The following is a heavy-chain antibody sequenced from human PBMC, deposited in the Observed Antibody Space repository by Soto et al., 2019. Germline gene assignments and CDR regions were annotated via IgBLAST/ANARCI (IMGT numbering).Heavy chain of an antibody. CDR1: VYTFTNYG. CDR2: ITTDKGKT. Sequence: ASVKVSCKTSVYTFTNYGISWVRQAPGQGLEWMGWITTDKGKTTYAQKFQGRVTMTTDTSTSTAYMELRSLRSDDTAVYYCARDPPPPDYWGQGTLVTVSS. CDR3: ARDPPPPDY. V-gene: IGHV1-18*01. J-gene: IGHJ4*02.